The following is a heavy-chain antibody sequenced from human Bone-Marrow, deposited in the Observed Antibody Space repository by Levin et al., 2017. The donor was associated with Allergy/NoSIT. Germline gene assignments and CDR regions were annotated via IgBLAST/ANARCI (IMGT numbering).Heavy chain of an antibody. CDR2: IVSDGSDQ. Sequence: PGGSLRLSCAASGFTFSSYGMHWVRQAPGKGLEWVAVIVSDGSDQYYADSLKGRVTISRDNSKNTLFLQMNSLGAEDTAIYYCVRDDTSDDDVLDVWGQGNTVTVS. CDR3: VRDDTSDDDVLDV. V-gene: IGHV3-33*01. J-gene: IGHJ6*02. D-gene: IGHD3-16*01. CDR1: GFTFSSYG.